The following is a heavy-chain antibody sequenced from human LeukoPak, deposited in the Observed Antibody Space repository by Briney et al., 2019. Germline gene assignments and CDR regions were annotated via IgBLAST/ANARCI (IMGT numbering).Heavy chain of an antibody. CDR1: GGSISSGGYY. J-gene: IGHJ4*02. Sequence: SETLSLTCTVSGGSISSGGYYWSWIRQHPGKGLEWIGYIYYSGSTYYNPSLKSRVTISVDTSKNQFSLKLSSVTAADTAVYYCARATHTTFSTVTTPIHVRYYFDYWGQGTLVTVSS. V-gene: IGHV4-31*03. D-gene: IGHD4-11*01. CDR3: ARATHTTFSTVTTPIHVRYYFDY. CDR2: IYYSGST.